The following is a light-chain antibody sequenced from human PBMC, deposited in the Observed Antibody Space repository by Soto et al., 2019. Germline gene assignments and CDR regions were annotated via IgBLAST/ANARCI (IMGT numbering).Light chain of an antibody. CDR1: QSIDTA. CDR3: QQYHSYWT. V-gene: IGKV1-5*03. J-gene: IGKJ1*01. CDR2: RAS. Sequence: DIQMTQSPSTLSASVGDRVTITCRASQSIDTALAWYQQKPGKAPNLLIYRASNLESGVPSRFSGSGSGTEFTLTISSLQTDDFSTYYCQQYHSYWTFGQGTKVDIK.